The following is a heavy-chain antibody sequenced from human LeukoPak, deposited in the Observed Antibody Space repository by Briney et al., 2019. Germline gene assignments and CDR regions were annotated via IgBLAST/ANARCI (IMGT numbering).Heavy chain of an antibody. CDR1: GFTFSSYA. CDR2: ISYDGSNK. V-gene: IGHV3-30-3*01. Sequence: PGRSLRLSCAASGFTFSSYAMHWVRQAPGKGLEWVAVISYDGSNKYYADSVKGRFTISRDNSKNTLYLQMNSLRAEDTAVYYCARDKPDILTGYCDYWGQGTLVTVSS. D-gene: IGHD3-9*01. J-gene: IGHJ4*02. CDR3: ARDKPDILTGYCDY.